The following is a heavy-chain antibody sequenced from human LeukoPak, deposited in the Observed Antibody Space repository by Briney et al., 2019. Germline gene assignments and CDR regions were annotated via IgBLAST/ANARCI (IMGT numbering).Heavy chain of an antibody. D-gene: IGHD3-9*01. J-gene: IGHJ4*02. V-gene: IGHV3-23*01. CDR1: GFTLSNYA. Sequence: GASLRLSCAASGFTLSNYAMSWVRHAPGEGLEWVSAIGGRGGGTYYADSVKGRFTVSRDDSKNTLYLQMNSLRAEDTAVYYCAKWGDYDILTGYYDSDYWGQGTLVTVSS. CDR2: IGGRGGGT. CDR3: AKWGDYDILTGYYDSDY.